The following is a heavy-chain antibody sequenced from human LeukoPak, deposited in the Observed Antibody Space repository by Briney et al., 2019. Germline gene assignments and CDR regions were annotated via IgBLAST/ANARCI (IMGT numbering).Heavy chain of an antibody. CDR1: GFASSDFC. V-gene: IGHV3-11*05. CDR3: ARAGSDY. CDR2: ISSSSSYT. J-gene: IGHJ4*02. Sequence: GGSLRLSCAASGFASSDFCMSWIRQAPGKGLEWVSYISSSSSYTNYADSVKGRFTISRDNAKNSLYLQMNSLRAEDTAVYYCARAGSDYWGQGTLVTVSS.